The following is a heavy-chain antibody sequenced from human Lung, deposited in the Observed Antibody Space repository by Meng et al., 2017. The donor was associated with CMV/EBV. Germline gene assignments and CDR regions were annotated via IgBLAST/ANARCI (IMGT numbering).Heavy chain of an antibody. V-gene: IGHV3-7*01. CDR1: GFSLSAYW. D-gene: IGHD6-25*01. J-gene: IGHJ6*02. Sequence: GESLKISCAASGFSLSAYWMTWVRQAPGQGLDWVANIKEDGSERDYVDSVEGRFTISRDNSRNSLFLEMNSLRVGDTAVYYCVRGRGLDAWGQGTTVTVSS. CDR2: IKEDGSER. CDR3: VRGRGLDA.